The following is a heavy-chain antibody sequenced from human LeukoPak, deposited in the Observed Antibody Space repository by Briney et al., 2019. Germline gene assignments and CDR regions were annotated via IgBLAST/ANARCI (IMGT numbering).Heavy chain of an antibody. D-gene: IGHD3-3*01. V-gene: IGHV3-30*02. Sequence: GGSLRLSCAASGFTFSSYGMHWVRQAPGKGLEWVAFIRYDGTNKYYADSVKGRFTISRDNSKNTLHLQMNSLRAEDTAVYRCAKAIFGMTDYWGQGTLVTVSS. CDR2: IRYDGTNK. J-gene: IGHJ4*02. CDR3: AKAIFGMTDY. CDR1: GFTFSSYG.